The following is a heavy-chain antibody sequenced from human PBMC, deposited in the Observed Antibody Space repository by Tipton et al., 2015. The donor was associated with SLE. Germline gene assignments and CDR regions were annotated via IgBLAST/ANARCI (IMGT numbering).Heavy chain of an antibody. Sequence: TLSLTCAVSGDSISSGHWWTWVRQPPGKGLEWIGEIYHSGTTNYNPSLKSRVTISVDKSKNQFSLKLSSVTAADTAVYYCARGGLTYGYYYYMDVWGKGTTVTVSS. V-gene: IGHV4-4*02. J-gene: IGHJ6*03. CDR1: GDSISSGHW. CDR3: ARGGLTYGYYYYMDV. CDR2: IYHSGTT. D-gene: IGHD2-21*02.